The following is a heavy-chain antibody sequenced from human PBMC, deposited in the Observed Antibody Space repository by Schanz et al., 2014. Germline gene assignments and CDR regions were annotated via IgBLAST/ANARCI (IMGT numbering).Heavy chain of an antibody. D-gene: IGHD2-15*01. V-gene: IGHV3-48*01. CDR2: ITYNGGNR. Sequence: EVQLLESGGGLVQPGGSLRLSCSASGFTFSRYSFNWVRQAPGKGLEWISYITYNGGNRYYADSVKGRFTISRDNAKNSLYLKMDSLGAEDTALYYWARDRRIADLDYWGQGTMVTVSS. J-gene: IGHJ4*02. CDR1: GFTFSRYS. CDR3: ARDRRIADLDY.